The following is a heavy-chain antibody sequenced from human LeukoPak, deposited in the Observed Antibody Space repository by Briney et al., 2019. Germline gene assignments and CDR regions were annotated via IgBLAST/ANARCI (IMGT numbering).Heavy chain of an antibody. V-gene: IGHV3-53*01. D-gene: IGHD2-2*01. CDR3: VFGAHCSSTSCHLFDY. Sequence: GGSLRLSCAASGFTVSGNYMSWVRQVPGKGLEWVSVIYSGGNTYYADSVKGRFTISRDKSKNTVYLQMNSLRVEDTAVYYCVFGAHCSSTSCHLFDYWGQGTLVTVSS. CDR1: GFTVSGNY. J-gene: IGHJ4*02. CDR2: IYSGGNT.